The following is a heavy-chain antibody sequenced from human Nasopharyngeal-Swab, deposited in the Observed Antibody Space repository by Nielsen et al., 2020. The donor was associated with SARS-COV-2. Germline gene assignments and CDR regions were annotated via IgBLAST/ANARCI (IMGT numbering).Heavy chain of an antibody. V-gene: IGHV1-69*10. CDR2: IIPVLPIT. CDR1: GGTFSSYG. CDR3: ARGGWLRRDYYYVYYYMDV. Sequence: SVQVSCKTSGGTFSSYGISWVRQAPGDGLEWMGGIIPVLPITRYAQKFRDRVTITADTSTSTAYMELSSLRSEDTATYYCARGGWLRRDYYYVYYYMDVWGKGTTVTVSS. D-gene: IGHD5-24*01. J-gene: IGHJ6*03.